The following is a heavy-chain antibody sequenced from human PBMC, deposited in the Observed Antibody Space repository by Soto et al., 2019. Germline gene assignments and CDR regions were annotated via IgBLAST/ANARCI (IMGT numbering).Heavy chain of an antibody. Sequence: EVQLVESGGGVVRPGGSLRLSCAASGFTFDDYGMSWVRQAPGKGLEWVCGINWNGGSTGYADSVKGRFTISSDNAKNSLYLQMDSRRAEGTALYYCGRLYSSGWYGPGRYWGQGTLVTVSS. CDR2: INWNGGST. D-gene: IGHD6-19*01. J-gene: IGHJ4*02. V-gene: IGHV3-20*04. CDR1: GFTFDDYG. CDR3: GRLYSSGWYGPGRY.